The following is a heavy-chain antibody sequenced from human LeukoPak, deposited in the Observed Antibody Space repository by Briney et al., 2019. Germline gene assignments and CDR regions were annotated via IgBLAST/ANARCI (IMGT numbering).Heavy chain of an antibody. CDR3: ARPDY. CDR2: IIPIFGTA. J-gene: IGHJ4*02. V-gene: IGHV1-69*01. CDR1: GYSFTSYW. Sequence: KISCKGSGYSFTSYWIGWVRQAPGQGLEWMGGIIPIFGTANYAQKFQGRVTITADESTSTAYMELSSLRSEDTAVYYCARPDYWGQGTLVTVSS.